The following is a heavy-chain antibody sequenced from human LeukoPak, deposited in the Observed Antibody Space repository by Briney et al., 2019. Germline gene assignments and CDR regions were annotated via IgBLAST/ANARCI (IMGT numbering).Heavy chain of an antibody. V-gene: IGHV3-15*01. J-gene: IGHJ6*02. CDR3: TTAPELGYCSSTSCYPYYYGMDV. CDR1: GFTFSNAW. Sequence: GGSLRLSCAASGFTFSNAWMSWVRQAPGKGLEWVGRIKSKTDGGTTDYAAPVKGRFTISRDDSKNTLYLQMNSLKTEDTAVYYCTTAPELGYCSSTSCYPYYYGMDVWGQGTTVTVSS. D-gene: IGHD2-2*01. CDR2: IKSKTDGGTT.